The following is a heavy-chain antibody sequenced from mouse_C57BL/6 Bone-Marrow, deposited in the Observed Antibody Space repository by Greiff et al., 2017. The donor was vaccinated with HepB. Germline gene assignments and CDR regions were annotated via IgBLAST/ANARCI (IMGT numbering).Heavy chain of an antibody. CDR3: ARSRGLRWYFDV. CDR2: INPSNGGT. D-gene: IGHD2-4*01. Sequence: QVQLQQSGTELVKPGASVKLSCKASGYTFTSYWMHWVKQRPGQGLEWIGNINPSNGGTNYNEKFKSKATLTVDKSSSTAYMQLSSLTSEDSAVYYCARSRGLRWYFDVWGTGTTVTVSS. V-gene: IGHV1-53*01. CDR1: GYTFTSYW. J-gene: IGHJ1*03.